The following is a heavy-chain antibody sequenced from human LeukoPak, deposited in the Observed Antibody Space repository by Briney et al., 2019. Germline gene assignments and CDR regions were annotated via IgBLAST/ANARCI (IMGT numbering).Heavy chain of an antibody. CDR2: VSGSGGYT. D-gene: IGHD3-3*01. CDR1: GFTFSSYA. J-gene: IGHJ6*03. V-gene: IGHV3-23*01. CDR3: AKAGSGWINPYYYMDV. Sequence: GGSLRLSCAVSGFTFSSYAMSWVRQAPGKGLDWVSAVSGSGGYTDHADSVKGRFTVSRDNSKNTLYLQMNSLRAEDTAVYYCAKAGSGWINPYYYMDVWGKGTTVTVSS.